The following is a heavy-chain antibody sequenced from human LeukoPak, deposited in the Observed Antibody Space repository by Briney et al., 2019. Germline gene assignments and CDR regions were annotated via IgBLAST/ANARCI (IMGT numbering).Heavy chain of an antibody. CDR2: TYYRSKWHN. V-gene: IGHV6-1*01. Sequence: SQTLSLTCAISGDSVSSGTTTWNWIRQSPSRGLEWLGRTYYRSKWHNDYAVSVKSRITISPDTSKNQLSLQLNSVVPEDPAVYFCAKVEPTKGWFDPWGQGTLVIVSS. D-gene: IGHD1-1*01. J-gene: IGHJ5*02. CDR1: GDSVSSGTTT. CDR3: AKVEPTKGWFDP.